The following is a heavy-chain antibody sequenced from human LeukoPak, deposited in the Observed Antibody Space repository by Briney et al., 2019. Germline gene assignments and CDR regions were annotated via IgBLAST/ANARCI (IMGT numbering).Heavy chain of an antibody. V-gene: IGHV3-30-3*01. CDR2: ISYDGSNK. Sequence: PGGSLRLSCAASGFTFSSYAMQWVRQAPGKGLEGGAVISYDGSNKYHADSVKGRFTISRDNSKNTLYLQMNSLRTEDAAVYYCAGLYGSGSLSIPYYYYDMDVWGQGTTVIVSS. D-gene: IGHD3-10*01. CDR1: GFTFSSYA. J-gene: IGHJ6*02. CDR3: AGLYGSGSLSIPYYYYDMDV.